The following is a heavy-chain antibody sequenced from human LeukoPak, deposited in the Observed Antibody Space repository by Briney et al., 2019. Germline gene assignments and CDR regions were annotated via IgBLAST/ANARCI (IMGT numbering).Heavy chain of an antibody. CDR1: GFTFSSYA. CDR3: AKYAAMVEYYFDY. D-gene: IGHD5-18*01. CDR2: ISITVGGT. J-gene: IGHJ4*02. Sequence: GGSLRLSCAASGFTFSSYAMSWVRQAPGKGLEWVSAISITVGGTYYADSVKGRFTISRDNSKNTLYLQMNSLRAEDTAVYYCAKYAAMVEYYFDYWGQGTLVTVSS. V-gene: IGHV3-23*01.